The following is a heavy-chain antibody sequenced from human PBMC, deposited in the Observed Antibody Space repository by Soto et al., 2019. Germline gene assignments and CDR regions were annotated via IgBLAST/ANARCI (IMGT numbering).Heavy chain of an antibody. D-gene: IGHD5-18*01. V-gene: IGHV4-34*01. CDR3: GRGRGGYSYGGLDS. CDR2: INHRGST. CDR1: GGSFSDHF. J-gene: IGHJ4*02. Sequence: QVQLQQWGAGLLKPSETLSLTCGVYGGSFSDHFWSWIRQSPGKDLEWIGEINHRGSTNYNPSLKSRVAISVDASKTHFSLYLRSVTAADTSVYYCGRGRGGYSYGGLDSWGQGTLVTVSS.